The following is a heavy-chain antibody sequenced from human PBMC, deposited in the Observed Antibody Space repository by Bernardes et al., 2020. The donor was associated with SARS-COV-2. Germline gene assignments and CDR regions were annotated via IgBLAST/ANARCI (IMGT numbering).Heavy chain of an antibody. V-gene: IGHV4-34*01. Sequence: SETLSLTCAVYGGSFSGYYWAWIRQPPGKGLEWIAEINHGGATPYNPSLKNRLSIGVETSKSQFSLTLNSLTAADTAIYYCARGHSTSGFDFWGQGSLVTVSS. D-gene: IGHD6-6*01. J-gene: IGHJ4*02. CDR1: GGSFSGYY. CDR3: ARGHSTSGFDF. CDR2: INHGGAT.